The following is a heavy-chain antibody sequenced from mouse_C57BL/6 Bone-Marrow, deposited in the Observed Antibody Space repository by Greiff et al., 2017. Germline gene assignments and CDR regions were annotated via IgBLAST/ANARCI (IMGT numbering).Heavy chain of an antibody. V-gene: IGHV5-6*01. J-gene: IGHJ4*01. CDR2: ISSGGSST. D-gene: IGHD1-1*01. CDR3: AGYYYGRGDY. Sequence: EVQLVESGGDLVKPGGSLKLSCAASGFTFSSYGMSWVRQTPDKRLEWVATISSGGSSTYYPDSVKGRFTIYRDNAKNTLYLQMSSLKSEDTAMYYCAGYYYGRGDYWGQGTSVTVSS. CDR1: GFTFSSYG.